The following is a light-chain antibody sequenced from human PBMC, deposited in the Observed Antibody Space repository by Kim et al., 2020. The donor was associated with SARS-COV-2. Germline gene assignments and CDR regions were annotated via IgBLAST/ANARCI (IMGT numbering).Light chain of an antibody. CDR2: DVS. J-gene: IGLJ2*01. CDR1: SSDVGTYNL. CDR3: SSYAGSSTHV. V-gene: IGLV2-23*02. Sequence: QSALTQPASVSGSPGQSITISCTGTSSDVGTYNLVSWYQQHPGRAPKFIIYDVSKRPSGVSDHFSGSKSGNTASLTISGLQAEDEADYYCSSYAGSSTHVFGGGTHLTVL.